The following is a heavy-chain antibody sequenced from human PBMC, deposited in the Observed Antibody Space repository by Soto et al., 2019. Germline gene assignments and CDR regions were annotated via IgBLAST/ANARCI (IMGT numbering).Heavy chain of an antibody. V-gene: IGHV1-8*01. J-gene: IGHJ6*04. CDR2: MNPNSGNT. CDR1: GYTFTSCD. Sequence: ASVKVSCKASGYTFTSCDINWVRQATGQGLEWMGWMNPNSGNTGYAQKFQGRVTMTRNTSISTAYMELSSLRSEDTAVYYCARTNFVGSSYDFWSGTEDAEVWGKGTTVTVSS. CDR3: ARTNFVGSSYDFWSGTEDAEV. D-gene: IGHD3-3*01.